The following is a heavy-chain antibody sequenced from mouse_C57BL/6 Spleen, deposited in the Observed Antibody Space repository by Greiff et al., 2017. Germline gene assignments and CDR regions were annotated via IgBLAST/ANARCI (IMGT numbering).Heavy chain of an antibody. CDR2: ISDGGSCT. CDR1: GFTFSSYA. CDR3: ARDGVNYAFWFAY. D-gene: IGHD1-1*01. V-gene: IGHV5-4*01. Sequence: EVKLQESGGGLVKPGGSLKLSCAASGFTFSSYAMSWVRQTPEKRLEWVATISDGGSCTYYPDNVKGRFTISRDNAKNNLYLQMNHLKSEDTAMYYCARDGVNYAFWFAYWGQGTLVTVSA. J-gene: IGHJ3*01.